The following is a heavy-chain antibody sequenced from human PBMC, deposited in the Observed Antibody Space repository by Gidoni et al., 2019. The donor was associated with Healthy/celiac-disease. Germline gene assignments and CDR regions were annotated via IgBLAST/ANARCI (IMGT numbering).Heavy chain of an antibody. V-gene: IGHV3-9*01. CDR3: AKDREYSYGHGYFQH. J-gene: IGHJ1*01. D-gene: IGHD5-18*01. CDR1: GFTFDDYA. Sequence: EVQLVESGGGLVQPGRSLRLSCAASGFTFDDYAMHWVRQAPGKGLEWVSGISWNSGSIGYADSVKGRFTISRDNAKNSLYLQMNSLRAEDTALYYCAKDREYSYGHGYFQHWGQGTLVTVSS. CDR2: ISWNSGSI.